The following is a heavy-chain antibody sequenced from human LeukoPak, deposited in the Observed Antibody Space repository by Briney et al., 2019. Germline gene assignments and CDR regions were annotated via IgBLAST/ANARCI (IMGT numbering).Heavy chain of an antibody. CDR2: IYYSGST. CDR3: ARGGGIAAVTLD. D-gene: IGHD6-13*01. V-gene: IGHV4-59*01. Sequence: PSETLSLTCTVSGGSISSYYWSWIRQPPGKGLEWIGYIYYSGSTNYNPSLKSRVTISVDTSKNQFSLKLSSVTAADTAVYYCARGGGIAAVTLDWGQGTLVTVSS. J-gene: IGHJ4*02. CDR1: GGSISSYY.